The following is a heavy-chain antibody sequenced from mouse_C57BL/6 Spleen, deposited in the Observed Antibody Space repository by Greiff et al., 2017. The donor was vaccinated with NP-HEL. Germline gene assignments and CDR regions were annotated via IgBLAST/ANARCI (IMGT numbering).Heavy chain of an antibody. CDR3: ARADHWYFDV. CDR2: ILPGRGST. J-gene: IGHJ1*03. Sequence: VKLQESGAELMKPGASVKLSCKATGYTFTGYWIEWVKQRPGHGLEWIGEILPGRGSTNYNEKFKGKATFTADTSSNTAYMQLSSLTTEDSAIYYCARADHWYFDVWGTGTTVTVSS. CDR1: GYTFTGYW. V-gene: IGHV1-9*01.